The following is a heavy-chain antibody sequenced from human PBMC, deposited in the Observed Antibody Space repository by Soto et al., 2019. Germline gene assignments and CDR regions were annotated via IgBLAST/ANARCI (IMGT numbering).Heavy chain of an antibody. CDR1: GGSIDTGGFY. V-gene: IGHV4-31*03. Sequence: QVQLQESGPGLVKPSQTLTLTCSVSGGSIDTGGFYWSWARQLPGKGLQWIGYIYYTGAAYYNPALNSRVVISLDTFANQFSLRLTSLTAADTAVYYCASGTFNDISFDSWGQGRLVTVSS. CDR3: ASGTFNDISFDS. D-gene: IGHD2-21*01. CDR2: IYYTGAA. J-gene: IGHJ4*02.